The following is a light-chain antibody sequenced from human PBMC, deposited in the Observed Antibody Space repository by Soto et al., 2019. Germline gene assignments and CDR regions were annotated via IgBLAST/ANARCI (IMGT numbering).Light chain of an antibody. CDR1: SSIIGSNT. J-gene: IGLJ3*02. CDR2: SNN. Sequence: QPVLTQPPSASGTPGQRVTISCSGSSSIIGSNTVNWYQQLPGTAPTLLIYSNNQRPSGVPDRFSGSKSGTSASLAVNGLQSEDEADYYCVAWDDSLNGPLFGGGTKVTVL. CDR3: VAWDDSLNGPL. V-gene: IGLV1-44*01.